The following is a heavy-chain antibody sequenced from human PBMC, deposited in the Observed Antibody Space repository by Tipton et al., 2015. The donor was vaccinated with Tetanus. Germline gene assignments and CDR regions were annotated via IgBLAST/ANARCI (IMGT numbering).Heavy chain of an antibody. V-gene: IGHV4-59*04. CDR2: VSSSGST. D-gene: IGHD5-18*01. CDR3: ARHLTYTYTSRYFDY. Sequence: TLSLTCTVSGGSVSSYYWTWFRQPPGKRLEWIGFVSSSGSTSYSPSLKSRVTMSVDTSRNQFTLNLTSVTAADTAVYYCARHLTYTYTSRYFDYWGLGTLVTVSS. J-gene: IGHJ4*02. CDR1: GGSVSSYY.